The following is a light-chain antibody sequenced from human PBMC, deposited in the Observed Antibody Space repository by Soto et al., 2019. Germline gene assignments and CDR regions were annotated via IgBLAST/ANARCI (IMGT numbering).Light chain of an antibody. CDR3: QQLERYPST. V-gene: IGKV1-5*01. J-gene: IGKJ4*01. CDR2: DAS. Sequence: DIQMTQSPSTLSASVGDRVTITCRASRSISNWLAWYQQRPGIAPKLLIFDASILQSGVPSRFSGSGSGTDFTLTISSLQPEDFATYYCQQLERYPSTFGGGTKVDI. CDR1: RSISNW.